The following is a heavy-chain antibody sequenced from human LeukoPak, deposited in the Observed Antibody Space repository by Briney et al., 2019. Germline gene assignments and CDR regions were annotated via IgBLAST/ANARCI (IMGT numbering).Heavy chain of an antibody. CDR2: MNPNSGNT. V-gene: IGHV1-8*02. CDR3: AREPHSMVRGVMGY. J-gene: IGHJ4*02. Sequence: GASVKVSCKASGYTFTSYGINWVRQATGQGLEWMGWMNPNSGNTGYAQKFQGRVTMTRNTSISTAYMELSSLRSEDTAVYYCAREPHSMVRGVMGYWGQGTLVTVSS. D-gene: IGHD3-10*01. CDR1: GYTFTSYG.